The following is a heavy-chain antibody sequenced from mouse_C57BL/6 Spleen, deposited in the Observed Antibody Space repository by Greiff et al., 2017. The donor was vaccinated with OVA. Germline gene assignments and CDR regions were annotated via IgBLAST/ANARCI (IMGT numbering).Heavy chain of an antibody. J-gene: IGHJ4*01. V-gene: IGHV1-26*01. Sequence: EVKLQQSGPELVKPGASVKISCKASGYTFTDYYMNWVKQSHGKSLEWIGDINPNNGGTSYNQKFKGKATLTVDKSSSTAYMELRSLTSEDSAVYYCASYYYGSSYDYAMDYWDQGTSVTVSS. CDR2: INPNNGGT. CDR3: ASYYYGSSYDYAMDY. CDR1: GYTFTDYY. D-gene: IGHD1-1*01.